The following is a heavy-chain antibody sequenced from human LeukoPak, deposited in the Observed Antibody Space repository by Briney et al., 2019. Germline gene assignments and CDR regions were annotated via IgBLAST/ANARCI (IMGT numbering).Heavy chain of an antibody. CDR1: GGTFSSYA. CDR3: ARGRGYSYGFLSNWFDP. D-gene: IGHD5-18*01. CDR2: IIPIFGTA. V-gene: IGHV1-69*05. J-gene: IGHJ5*02. Sequence: ASVKVSCKASGGTFSSYAISWVRQAPGQGLEWMGGIIPIFGTANYAQKFQGRVTITTDESTSTAYMELSSLRSEDTAVYYCARGRGYSYGFLSNWFDPWGQGTLVTVSS.